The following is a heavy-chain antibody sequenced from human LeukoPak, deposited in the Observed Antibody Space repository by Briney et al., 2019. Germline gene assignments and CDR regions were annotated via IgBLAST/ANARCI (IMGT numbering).Heavy chain of an antibody. CDR3: ARVDQLVDAFDI. D-gene: IGHD2-2*01. Sequence: GGSLRLSCAASGFTFSSYDMHWVRQATGKGLEWVSAIGTAGDTYYPGSVKGRFTISRENAKNSLYLQMNSLRAGDTAVYYCARVDQLVDAFDIWGQGTMVTVSS. V-gene: IGHV3-13*01. CDR1: GFTFSSYD. J-gene: IGHJ3*02. CDR2: IGTAGDT.